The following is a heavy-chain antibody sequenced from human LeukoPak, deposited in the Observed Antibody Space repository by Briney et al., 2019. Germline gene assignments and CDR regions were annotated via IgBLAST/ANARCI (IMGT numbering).Heavy chain of an antibody. CDR3: ARVPLSDASGRYYSH. Sequence: ASVKVSCKTSGYSFANYVMHWVRQAPRQSLEWTGWINTGNGNTKSSQKFQDRVALTRDTSASTAYMELNSLSSEDTAVYYCARVPLSDASGRYYSHWGQGTLVTVSS. CDR1: GYSFANYV. D-gene: IGHD3-10*01. J-gene: IGHJ1*01. V-gene: IGHV1-3*04. CDR2: INTGNGNT.